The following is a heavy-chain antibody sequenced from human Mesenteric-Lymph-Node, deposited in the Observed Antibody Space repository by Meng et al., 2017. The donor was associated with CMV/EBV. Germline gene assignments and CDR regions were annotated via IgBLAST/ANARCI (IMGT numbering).Heavy chain of an antibody. V-gene: IGHV4-59*01. Sequence: SETLSLTCTVSGGSISSYYWSLIRQPPGKGLEWIGYIYYSGSTNYNPSLKSRVTISVDTSKNQFSLKLSSVTAADTAVYYCARASQGIVVVPAAQYYYYYGMDVWGQGTTVTVSS. CDR2: IYYSGST. J-gene: IGHJ6*02. D-gene: IGHD2-2*01. CDR1: GGSISSYY. CDR3: ARASQGIVVVPAAQYYYYYGMDV.